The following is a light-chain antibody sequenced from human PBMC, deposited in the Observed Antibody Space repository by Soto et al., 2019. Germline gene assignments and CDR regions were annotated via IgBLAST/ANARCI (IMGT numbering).Light chain of an antibody. CDR1: SSDDGDSIF. CDR2: EVS. CDR3: NADTRSSTYV. V-gene: IGLV2-14*01. Sequence: QSALTQPASVSGTPGQSITISCTGTSSDDGDSIFVSWYEQHPGKASILIIYEVSKRHSGDSHCFSGTTSIDAATLTFSGLQPEDEADYYCNADTRSSTYVFGSGTKVTV. J-gene: IGLJ1*01.